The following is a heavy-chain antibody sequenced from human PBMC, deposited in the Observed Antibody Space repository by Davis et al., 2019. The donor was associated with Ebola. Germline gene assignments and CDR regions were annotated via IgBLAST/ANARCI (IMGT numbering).Heavy chain of an antibody. D-gene: IGHD7-27*01. CDR2: ISGYSSTI. CDR3: ATDRNWDFDY. CDR1: GITLSSYS. V-gene: IGHV3-48*02. J-gene: IGHJ4*02. Sequence: GGSLRLSCAASGITLSSYSMNRVRQAPGKGLEWVSYISGYSSTISYADSVKGRFTISRDNAKNSLYLQMNSLRDEDTAVYYCATDRNWDFDYWGQGTLVTVSS.